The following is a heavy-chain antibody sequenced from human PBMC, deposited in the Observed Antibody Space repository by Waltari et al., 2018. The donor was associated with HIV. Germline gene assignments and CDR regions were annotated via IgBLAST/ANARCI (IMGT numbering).Heavy chain of an antibody. J-gene: IGHJ4*02. CDR1: GFLVADHY. Sequence: EMGRPGASVRLSCRVSGFLVADHYIHGVRQGQRQRFEWMGILNAVEGDANSAQKFQARLTLTRVLFTGTLYLDLMSLRSDDTAVYFCARAGLRGLIQDFDIWGQGTQLIVSS. CDR3: ARAGLRGLIQDFDI. CDR2: LNAVEGDA. V-gene: IGHV1-46*01.